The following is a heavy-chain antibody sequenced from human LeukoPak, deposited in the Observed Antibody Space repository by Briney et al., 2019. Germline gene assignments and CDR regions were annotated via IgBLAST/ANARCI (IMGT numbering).Heavy chain of an antibody. V-gene: IGHV1-8*01. Sequence: ASVKVSCKASGYTFTSYDINWVRQATGQGFEWMGWMNPNSGNTGYAQKFQGRVTMTRNTSISTAYMELSGLRSEDTAVYYCATLSASRAATYYYYYYMDVWGKGTTVTVSS. CDR1: GYTFTSYD. J-gene: IGHJ6*03. CDR3: ATLSASRAATYYYYYYMDV. D-gene: IGHD2-15*01. CDR2: MNPNSGNT.